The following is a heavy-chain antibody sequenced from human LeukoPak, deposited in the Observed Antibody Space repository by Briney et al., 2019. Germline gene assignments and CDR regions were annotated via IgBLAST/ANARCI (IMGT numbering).Heavy chain of an antibody. CDR3: ARGDYDSSGYYSPLDY. CDR2: IYYSGST. CDR1: GGSISSYY. V-gene: IGHV4-59*12. Sequence: PSETLSLTCTVSGGSISSYYWSWIRQPPGKGLEWIGYIYYSGSTNYNPSLKSRVTISVDTSKNQFSLKLSSVTAADTAVYYCARGDYDSSGYYSPLDYWGQGTLVTVSS. J-gene: IGHJ4*02. D-gene: IGHD3-22*01.